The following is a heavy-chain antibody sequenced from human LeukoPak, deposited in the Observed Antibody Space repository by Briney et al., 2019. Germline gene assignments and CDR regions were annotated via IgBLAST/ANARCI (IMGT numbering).Heavy chain of an antibody. J-gene: IGHJ4*01. CDR3: AVLYDYAWGRYNFDS. D-gene: IGHD3-16*01. CDR1: GFTFISYE. CDR2: ISSSGSTI. Sequence: GSLRLSCATSGFTFISYEMNWVRQAPGKGLEWVSYISSSGSTIYYADSVKGRFTISRDNAKNSLYLQMNSLRAEDTAVYYCAVLYDYAWGRYNFDSWGHGTLVTVSS. V-gene: IGHV3-48*03.